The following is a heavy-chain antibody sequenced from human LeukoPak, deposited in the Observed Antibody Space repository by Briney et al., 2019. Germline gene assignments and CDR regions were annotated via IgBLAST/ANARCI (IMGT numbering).Heavy chain of an antibody. CDR2: LGSAGDT. D-gene: IGHD5-18*01. CDR1: GFNFNNYD. J-gene: IGHJ2*01. V-gene: IGHV3-13*01. CDR3: ARDRRYTYGPHGYFDL. Sequence: GGSLRLSCAASGFNFNNYDMHWVRQAPGKGLEWVSALGSAGDTYYPDFVRGRFTISKETAKNSLYLQMNSLRAGDTAVYYCARDRRYTYGPHGYFDLWGRGTLVTVSP.